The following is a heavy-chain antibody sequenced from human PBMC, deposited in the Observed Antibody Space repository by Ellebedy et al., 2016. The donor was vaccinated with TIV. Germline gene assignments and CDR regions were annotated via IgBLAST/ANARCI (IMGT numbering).Heavy chain of an antibody. CDR2: ISSSGATI. Sequence: GESLKISCAASRFDISNDYMAWIRQGPGKGLEWVSYISSSGATIYFADAMKGRFTISRDNAKNSLYLQMNSLRDDDTATYYCARLGYSFGRYWYFDLWGRGTLVSVSS. CDR1: RFDISNDY. J-gene: IGHJ2*01. V-gene: IGHV3-11*04. D-gene: IGHD5-18*01. CDR3: ARLGYSFGRYWYFDL.